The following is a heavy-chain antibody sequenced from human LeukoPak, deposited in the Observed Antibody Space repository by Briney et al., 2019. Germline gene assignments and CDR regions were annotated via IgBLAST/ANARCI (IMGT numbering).Heavy chain of an antibody. Sequence: SETLSLTCTVSGGSISSYYWSWIRQPPGKGLEWIGYIYYSGSTNYNPSLKSRVTISVDTSKNQFSLELSSVTAADTAVYYCARDRGATMPFPMYNWFDPWGQGTLVTVSS. J-gene: IGHJ5*02. V-gene: IGHV4-59*01. CDR3: ARDRGATMPFPMYNWFDP. D-gene: IGHD2-2*01. CDR2: IYYSGST. CDR1: GGSISSYY.